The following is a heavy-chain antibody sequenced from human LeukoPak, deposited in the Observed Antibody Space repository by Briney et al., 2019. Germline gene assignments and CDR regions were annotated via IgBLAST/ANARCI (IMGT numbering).Heavy chain of an antibody. CDR1: GFTFSNYA. Sequence: GGSLRLSCAASGFTFSNYAMSWVRQAPGKGLEWVSTISSGADTTHYADSMKGRFAISRDNSKNTLYLQMNSLRAEDTAVYYCAKPGGGTYFTHNCFHPWGQGTLVTVSS. J-gene: IGHJ5*02. CDR3: AKPGGGTYFTHNCFHP. D-gene: IGHD1-26*01. CDR2: ISSGADTT. V-gene: IGHV3-23*01.